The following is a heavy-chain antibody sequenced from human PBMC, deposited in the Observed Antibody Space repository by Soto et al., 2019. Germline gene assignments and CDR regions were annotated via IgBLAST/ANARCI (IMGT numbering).Heavy chain of an antibody. CDR2: IYYSGST. Sequence: PSETLSLTCTVSGGSISSGDYYWSWIRQPPGKGLEWIGYIYYSGSTYYNPSLKSRVTISVDTSKNQFSLKLSSVTAAYTAVYYCARASIEYTSGWYFDYWGQGALVTVSS. CDR3: ARASIEYTSGWYFDY. V-gene: IGHV4-30-4*02. D-gene: IGHD6-19*01. J-gene: IGHJ4*02. CDR1: GGSISSGDYY.